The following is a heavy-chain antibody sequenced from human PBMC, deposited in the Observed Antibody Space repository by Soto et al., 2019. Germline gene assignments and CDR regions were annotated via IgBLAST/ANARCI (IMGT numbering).Heavy chain of an antibody. D-gene: IGHD3-16*02. CDR1: GGSISSSSYY. CDR2: IYYSGST. Sequence: QLQLQESGPGLVKPSETLSLTCTVSGGSISSSSYYWGWIRQPPGKGLEWIGSIYYSGSTYYNPSLKSRGTISVDTSKNQFSLKLSSVTAADTAVYYCARHRSPKDYIWGSYRFGEANAFDIWGQGTMVTVSS. CDR3: ARHRSPKDYIWGSYRFGEANAFDI. V-gene: IGHV4-39*01. J-gene: IGHJ3*02.